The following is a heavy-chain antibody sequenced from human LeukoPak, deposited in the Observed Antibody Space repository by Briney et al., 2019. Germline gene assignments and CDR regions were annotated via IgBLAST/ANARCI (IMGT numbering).Heavy chain of an antibody. CDR3: AGSLGYCTSNVCYLKY. V-gene: IGHV3-21*04. CDR1: GFTFSSYS. D-gene: IGHD2-8*01. J-gene: IGHJ4*02. CDR2: ISSSSSYI. Sequence: GSLRLSCAASGFTFSSYSMNWVRQAPGKGLEWVSSISSSSSYIYYADSVKGRFTISRDNAKNSLYLQMNSLRAEDTAVYYCAGSLGYCTSNVCYLKYWGQGTLVTVSS.